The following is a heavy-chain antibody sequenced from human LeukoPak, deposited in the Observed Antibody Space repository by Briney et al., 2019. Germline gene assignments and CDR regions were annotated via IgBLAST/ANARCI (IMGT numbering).Heavy chain of an antibody. CDR2: IIPILGIA. CDR3: ARDGDYYDTPDAFDI. CDR1: RGTFSSYA. Sequence: SVKVSCKASRGTFSSYAISWVRQAPGQGLEWMGMIIPILGIANYAQKFQGRVTITADKSTSTAYMELSSLRSEDTAVYYCARDGDYYDTPDAFDIWGQGTMVTVSS. D-gene: IGHD3-22*01. V-gene: IGHV1-69*04. J-gene: IGHJ3*02.